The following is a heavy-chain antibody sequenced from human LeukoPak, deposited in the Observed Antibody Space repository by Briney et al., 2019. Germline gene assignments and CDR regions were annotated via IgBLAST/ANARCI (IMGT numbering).Heavy chain of an antibody. CDR1: GYTFTSYD. V-gene: IGHV1-18*01. CDR3: ARDLFARSGYNDY. Sequence: ASVKVSCKASGYTFTSYDINWVRQATGQGLEWMGWISAYNGNTNYAQKLQGRVAMTTDTSTSTAYMELRSLRSDDTAVYYCARDLFARSGYNDYWGQGTLVTVSS. J-gene: IGHJ4*02. D-gene: IGHD3-22*01. CDR2: ISAYNGNT.